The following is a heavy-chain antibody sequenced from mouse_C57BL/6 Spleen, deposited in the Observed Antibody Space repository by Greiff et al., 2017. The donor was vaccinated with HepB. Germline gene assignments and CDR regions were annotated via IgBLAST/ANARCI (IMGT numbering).Heavy chain of an antibody. V-gene: IGHV1-55*01. J-gene: IGHJ4*01. CDR2: IYPGSGST. CDR1: GYTFTSYW. Sequence: QLQQPGAELVKPGASVKMSCKASGYTFTSYWITWVKQRPGQGLEWIGDIYPGSGSTNYNEKFKSKATLTVDTSSSTAYMQLSSLTSEDSAVYYCAREGSTMTPLYAMDYWGQGTSVTVSS. D-gene: IGHD2-4*01. CDR3: AREGSTMTPLYAMDY.